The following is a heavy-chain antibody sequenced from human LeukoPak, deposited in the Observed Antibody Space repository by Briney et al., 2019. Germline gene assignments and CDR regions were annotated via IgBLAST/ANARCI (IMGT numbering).Heavy chain of an antibody. D-gene: IGHD1-14*01. CDR2: IKQDGSEK. CDR1: GFTFSSYW. J-gene: IGHJ4*02. Sequence: GGSLRLSCAASGFTFSSYWMSWVRQAPGKGLEWVANIKQDGSEKYYVDSVKGRFTISRDNAKNSLYLQMNSLRAEDTALYYCAREVAEPTASYFDYWGQGTLVTVSS. CDR3: AREVAEPTASYFDY. V-gene: IGHV3-7*03.